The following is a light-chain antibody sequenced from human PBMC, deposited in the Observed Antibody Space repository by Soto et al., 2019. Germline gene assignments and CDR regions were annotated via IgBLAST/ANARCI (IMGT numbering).Light chain of an antibody. CDR1: SSNIGAGYD. J-gene: IGLJ2*01. Sequence: QSVLTQPPSVSGAPGQRVTISCTGSSSNIGAGYDVHWYQQLPGTAPKLLIYGNSNRPSGVPDRFSGSKSGTSASLAITGLQAEDEADYYGQSYDSSLSASGVFGGGTKLTVL. V-gene: IGLV1-40*01. CDR2: GNS. CDR3: QSYDSSLSASGV.